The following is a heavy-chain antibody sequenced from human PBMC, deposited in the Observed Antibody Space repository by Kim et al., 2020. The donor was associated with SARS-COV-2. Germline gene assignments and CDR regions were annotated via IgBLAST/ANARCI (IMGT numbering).Heavy chain of an antibody. V-gene: IGHV4-34*01. D-gene: IGHD6-13*01. CDR3: ARGVPGIAAAAHYFDY. J-gene: IGHJ4*02. Sequence: SLKSRVTISVDTSKNQFSLKLSSVTAADTAVYYCARGVPGIAAAAHYFDYWGQGTLVTVSS.